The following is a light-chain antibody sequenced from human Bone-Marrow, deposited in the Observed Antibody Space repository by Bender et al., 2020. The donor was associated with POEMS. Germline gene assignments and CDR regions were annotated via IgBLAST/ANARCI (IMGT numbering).Light chain of an antibody. J-gene: IGLJ3*02. CDR1: SGDVGNF. V-gene: IGLV2-23*02. Sequence: QSALTQPASVSGSPGQSITISCTGTSGDVGNFVSWYQQHPDKAPKLIIYDVNRRPSGVSHRFSGSTSGNAASLTISGLQSEDEADYYCCSYAPSTTSRVFGGGTKLAVL. CDR2: DVN. CDR3: CSYAPSTTSRV.